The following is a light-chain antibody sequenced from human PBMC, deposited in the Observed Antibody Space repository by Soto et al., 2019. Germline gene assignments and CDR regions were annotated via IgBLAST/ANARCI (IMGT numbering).Light chain of an antibody. CDR3: QQCRNWPLT. CDR2: DAS. J-gene: IGKJ4*01. V-gene: IGKV3-15*01. CDR1: QNVYNN. Sequence: EIVMTQSPATLSVSPGEGDTLSCKASQNVYNNLAWYQQRPGQPPRLLIYDASTRATGISARFSGSGYGTEFTLTISILQSEDFAVYFCQQCRNWPLTFGGGTKV.